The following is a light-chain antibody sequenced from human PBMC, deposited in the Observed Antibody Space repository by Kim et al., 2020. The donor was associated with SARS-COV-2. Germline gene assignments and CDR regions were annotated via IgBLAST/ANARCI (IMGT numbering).Light chain of an antibody. Sequence: PGERATPSCRASKSVSSYLAWYKQKPGQAPRLLIYDASNRATGIPARFSGSGSGTDFTLTISSLEPEDFAVYYCQQRSNWPPLFTFGPGTKVDIK. V-gene: IGKV3-11*01. CDR2: DAS. CDR1: KSVSSY. J-gene: IGKJ3*01. CDR3: QQRSNWPPLFT.